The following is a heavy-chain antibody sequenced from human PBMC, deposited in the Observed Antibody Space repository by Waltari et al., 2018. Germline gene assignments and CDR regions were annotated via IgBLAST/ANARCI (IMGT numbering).Heavy chain of an antibody. Sequence: EVELVQSGAEVKKPGESLKISCKGSGYSFAHFVIGWVRQKPGRGLEWLGIIYPGDSETRYSPSFLGQVTMSADKSISTVYLQRTSLQTSDTAIYYCARHVKGGGGGGYIEYWGQGTRVTVSS. D-gene: IGHD2-15*01. V-gene: IGHV5-51*01. CDR2: IYPGDSET. J-gene: IGHJ4*02. CDR3: ARHVKGGGGGGYIEY. CDR1: GYSFAHFV.